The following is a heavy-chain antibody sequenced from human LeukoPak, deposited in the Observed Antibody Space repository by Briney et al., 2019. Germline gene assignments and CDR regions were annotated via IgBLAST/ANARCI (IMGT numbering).Heavy chain of an antibody. J-gene: IGHJ3*02. V-gene: IGHV4-59*01. CDR3: ARVAGIHIVVERRAFDI. Sequence: TPSETLSLTCTVSGGSISSYYWSWIRQPPGKGLEWMGYIYYSGSTNYNPSLKSRVTISVDTSKNQFSLKLSSVTAADTAVYYCARVAGIHIVVERRAFDIWGQATMVTVSS. CDR2: IYYSGST. D-gene: IGHD2-21*01. CDR1: GGSISSYY.